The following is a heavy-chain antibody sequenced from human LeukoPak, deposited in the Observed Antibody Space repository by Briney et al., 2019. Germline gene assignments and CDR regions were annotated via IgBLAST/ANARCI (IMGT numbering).Heavy chain of an antibody. CDR2: IYHSGST. CDR1: GGSISSGGYY. CDR3: ARVKGRKGLLDY. V-gene: IGHV4-30-2*01. J-gene: IGHJ4*02. D-gene: IGHD1-14*01. Sequence: SETLSLTCTVSGGSISSGGYYWSWIRQPPGKGLEWIGYIYHSGSTYYNPSLKSRVTISVDRSKNQFSLKLSSVTAADTAVYYCARVKGRKGLLDYWGQGTLVTVSS.